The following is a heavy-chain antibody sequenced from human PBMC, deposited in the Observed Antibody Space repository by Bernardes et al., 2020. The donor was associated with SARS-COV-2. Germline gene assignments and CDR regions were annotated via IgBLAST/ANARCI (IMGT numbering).Heavy chain of an antibody. Sequence: ASVKVSCKSSGYRFTDYGISWVRQVPGQGLEWMGWISSNSVNTNYAQKFQGRLTMTTDTSTGTAYMELGSLRSDDTAMYYYSRDLGVIVLPPNTANFDCWGQGTLVTVTS. J-gene: IGHJ4*02. D-gene: IGHD3-10*01. CDR2: ISSNSVNT. CDR3: SRDLGVIVLPPNTANFDC. V-gene: IGHV1-18*01. CDR1: GYRFTDYG.